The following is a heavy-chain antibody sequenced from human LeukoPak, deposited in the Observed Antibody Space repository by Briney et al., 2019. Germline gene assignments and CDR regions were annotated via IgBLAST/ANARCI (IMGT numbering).Heavy chain of an antibody. J-gene: IGHJ4*02. D-gene: IGHD5-12*01. CDR3: ASLRGGIVATIHFDY. CDR2: IYYSGST. V-gene: IGHV4-39*07. Sequence: SETLSLTCTVSGGSISSSSYYWGWIRQPPGKGLEWIGSIYYSGSTYYNPSLKSRVTISVDTSKNQFSLKLSSVTAADTAVYYCASLRGGIVATIHFDYWGQGTMVTVSS. CDR1: GGSISSSSYY.